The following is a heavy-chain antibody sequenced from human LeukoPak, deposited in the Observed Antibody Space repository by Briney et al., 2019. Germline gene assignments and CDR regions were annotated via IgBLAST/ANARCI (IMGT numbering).Heavy chain of an antibody. D-gene: IGHD3-9*01. Sequence: GGSLRLSCAASGFTFSTYAMHWGRQAPGKGLECVAVISNDGGNKFYSDSVKGRFTISRDNSKTTLYLQMNSLRTEDAAVYYCSKSRVVVDSFDIWGQGTMVTVSS. CDR1: GFTFSTYA. CDR3: SKSRVVVDSFDI. V-gene: IGHV3-30-3*02. CDR2: ISNDGGNK. J-gene: IGHJ3*02.